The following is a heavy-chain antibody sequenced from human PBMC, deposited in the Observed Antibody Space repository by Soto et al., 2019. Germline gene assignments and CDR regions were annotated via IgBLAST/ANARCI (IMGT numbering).Heavy chain of an antibody. J-gene: IGHJ5*02. Sequence: GGSLRLSCAASGFTFSSYSMNWVRQAPGKGLEWVSSISSSSSYIYYADSVKGRFTISRDNAKNSLYLQMNSLRAEDTAVYYCARDRDIVVVPGTYNWFDPWGQGTLVTVSS. V-gene: IGHV3-21*01. D-gene: IGHD2-2*01. CDR3: ARDRDIVVVPGTYNWFDP. CDR1: GFTFSSYS. CDR2: ISSSSSYI.